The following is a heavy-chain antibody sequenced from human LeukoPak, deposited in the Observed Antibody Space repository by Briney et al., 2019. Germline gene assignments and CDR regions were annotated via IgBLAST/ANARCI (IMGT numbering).Heavy chain of an antibody. CDR1: GYTFTSYD. Sequence: ASVKVSCKASGYTFTSYDINWVRQATGQGLEWMGWVNPNSGNIGYAQKFQGRVTMTRNTSISTAYMELSSLRSEDTAVYYCARGPYDFWSGYWNYYYYYGMDVWGQGTTVTVSS. CDR3: ARGPYDFWSGYWNYYYYYGMDV. D-gene: IGHD3-3*01. V-gene: IGHV1-8*01. CDR2: VNPNSGNI. J-gene: IGHJ6*02.